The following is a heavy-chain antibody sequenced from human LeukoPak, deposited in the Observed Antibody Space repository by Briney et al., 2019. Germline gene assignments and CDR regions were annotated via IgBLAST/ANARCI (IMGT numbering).Heavy chain of an antibody. D-gene: IGHD3-10*01. V-gene: IGHV3-53*04. CDR1: GFTVSSNY. CDR2: IYSGGST. Sequence: QAGGSLRLSCAASGFTVSSNYMSWVRQAPGKGLEWVSVIYSGGSTYYADSVKGRFTISRHNSKNTLYLQMNSLRAEDTAVYYCARIRLETDRLLWFGVDYWGQGTLVTVSS. CDR3: ARIRLETDRLLWFGVDY. J-gene: IGHJ4*02.